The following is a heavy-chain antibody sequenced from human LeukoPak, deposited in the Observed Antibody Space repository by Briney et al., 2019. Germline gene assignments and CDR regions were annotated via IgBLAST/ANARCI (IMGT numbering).Heavy chain of an antibody. V-gene: IGHV3-23*01. D-gene: IGHD3-22*01. CDR2: ISGSGGST. CDR1: GFTISSSG. J-gene: IGHJ4*02. Sequence: GGSLRLACTASGFTISSSGISSVRQAPGKGLEWVSAISGSGGSTYYADSVKGRFTISRDNSKNTLYLQMNSLRAEDTAVYYCAKRYYYDSLLDHWRRGTLVTVSS. CDR3: AKRYYYDSLLDH.